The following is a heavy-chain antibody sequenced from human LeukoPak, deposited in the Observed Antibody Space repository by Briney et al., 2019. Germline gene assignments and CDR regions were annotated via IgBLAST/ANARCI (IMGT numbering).Heavy chain of an antibody. CDR3: ARDQVVRGVINNWFDP. J-gene: IGHJ5*02. D-gene: IGHD3-10*01. CDR2: IIPIFGTA. Sequence: SVKVSCKASGGTFSSYAISWVRQAPGQGLEWMGGIIPIFGTANFAQKFQGRVTITTDESTSTAYMELSSLRSEDTAVYYCARDQVVRGVINNWFDPWGQGTLVTVSS. CDR1: GGTFSSYA. V-gene: IGHV1-69*05.